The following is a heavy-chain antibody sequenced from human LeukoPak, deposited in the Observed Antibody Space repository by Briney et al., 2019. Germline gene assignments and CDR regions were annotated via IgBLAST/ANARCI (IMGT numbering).Heavy chain of an antibody. CDR3: AKGYAVNYYGSGSYSEYFQH. V-gene: IGHV3-30*18. D-gene: IGHD3-10*01. CDR2: ISYDGSNK. CDR1: GFTFSSYG. Sequence: GRSLRLSCAASGFTFSSYGMHWVRQDPGKGLEWVAVISYDGSNKYYADSVKGRFTISRDNSKNTLYLQMNSLRAEDTAVYYCAKGYAVNYYGSGSYSEYFQHWGQGTLVTVPS. J-gene: IGHJ1*01.